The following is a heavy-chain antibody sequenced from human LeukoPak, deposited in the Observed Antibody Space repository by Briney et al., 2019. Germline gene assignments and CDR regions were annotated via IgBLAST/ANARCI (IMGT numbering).Heavy chain of an antibody. D-gene: IGHD3-16*01. CDR1: GFTFANYA. J-gene: IGHJ6*03. CDR3: AKLGHGGYYSYMDV. V-gene: IGHV3-23*01. CDR2: ISTDGTT. Sequence: GGSLRLSCAVSGFTFANYAMTWVRQAPGKGLGSVSSISTDGTTYYAHSVKGWFTLSRDNSKNTLYLQMSSLRAEDTAVYYCAKLGHGGYYSYMDVWGKGTTVTVSS.